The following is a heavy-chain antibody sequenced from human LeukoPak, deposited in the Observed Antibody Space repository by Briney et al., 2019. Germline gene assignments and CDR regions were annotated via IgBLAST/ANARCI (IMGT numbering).Heavy chain of an antibody. V-gene: IGHV1-18*01. D-gene: IGHD4-23*01. CDR1: GYIFTSYG. Sequence: GASVKVSYKDSGYIFTSYGISWVGQAPGKGLEGMGWISAYNGIKNYTPNLQGRVPMTTDTSTSTAYMELRSLRSDATAVYYCASTVALGYYYGMDVWGQGTTVTVSS. CDR2: ISAYNGIK. J-gene: IGHJ6*02. CDR3: ASTVALGYYYGMDV.